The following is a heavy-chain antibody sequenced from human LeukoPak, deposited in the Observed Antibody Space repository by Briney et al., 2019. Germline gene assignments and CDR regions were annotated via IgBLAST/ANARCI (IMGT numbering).Heavy chain of an antibody. CDR2: IYYSGST. CDR1: GVSISSGDYY. D-gene: IGHD2-2*01. Sequence: SETLSLTCTVSGVSISSGDYYWSWLRQPPGKGLEWIVYIYYSGSTYYNPSLNSRITISVDTSKNQFSLKLSSVTAADTAVYYCAREWVAAAMYGDDAFDIWGQGTMVTVSS. J-gene: IGHJ3*02. CDR3: AREWVAAAMYGDDAFDI. V-gene: IGHV4-30-4*01.